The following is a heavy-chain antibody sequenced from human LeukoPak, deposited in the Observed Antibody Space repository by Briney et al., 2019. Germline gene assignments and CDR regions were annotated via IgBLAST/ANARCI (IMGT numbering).Heavy chain of an antibody. V-gene: IGHV3-23*01. D-gene: IGHD3-10*01. CDR1: GFTFSSYG. Sequence: PGGSLRLSCAASGFTFSSYGMSWVRQAPGKGLEWVSAISGSGGSTYYADSVKGRFTISRDNSKNTLYLQMNSLRAEDTAVYYCAKGPTYYYGSGSLDPWGQGTLVTVSS. CDR3: AKGPTYYYGSGSLDP. CDR2: ISGSGGST. J-gene: IGHJ5*02.